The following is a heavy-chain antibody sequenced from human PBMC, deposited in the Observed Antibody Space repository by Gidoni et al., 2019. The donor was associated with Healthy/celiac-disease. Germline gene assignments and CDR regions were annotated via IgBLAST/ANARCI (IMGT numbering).Heavy chain of an antibody. V-gene: IGHV4-34*01. CDR1: GGSFSGYY. Sequence: QVQLQQWGAGLLKPSETLSLSCAVYGGSFSGYYWSWIRQPPGKGLEWSGEINHSGSTNYNPSLKSRVTISVDTSKNQFSLKLSSVTAADTAVYYCARGDHGYWYFDLWGRGTLVTVSS. CDR3: ARGDHGYWYFDL. CDR2: INHSGST. J-gene: IGHJ2*01.